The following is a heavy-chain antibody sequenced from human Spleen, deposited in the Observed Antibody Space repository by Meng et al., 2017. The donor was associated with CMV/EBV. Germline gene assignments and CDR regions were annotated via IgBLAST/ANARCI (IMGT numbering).Heavy chain of an antibody. V-gene: IGHV4-59*01. CDR1: GASIRRYY. Sequence: LSLSCTVSGASIRRYYWSWIRQPPGKGLEWLGFVSHTGSTNYNPSLKSRLSISIDTSKNHFSLVLRSLSAADTAVYYCAAGTAPRPGYWGQGTLVTVSS. CDR3: AAGTAPRPGY. J-gene: IGHJ4*02. D-gene: IGHD6-6*01. CDR2: VSHTGST.